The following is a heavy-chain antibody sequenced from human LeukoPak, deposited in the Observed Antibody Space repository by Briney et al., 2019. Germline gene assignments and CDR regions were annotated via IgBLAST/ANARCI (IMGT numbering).Heavy chain of an antibody. J-gene: IGHJ4*02. Sequence: QSGGSLRLSCAASTFTFGNYWMSWVRQAPGKGLEWVANIKEGGSVEYYEDSVKGRLTISRDNTKNSLYLQMNSLRAEDTAVYYCARDPAAWDYWGQGTLVTVSS. CDR3: ARDPAAWDY. V-gene: IGHV3-7*01. CDR2: IKEGGSVE. D-gene: IGHD6-13*01. CDR1: TFTFGNYW.